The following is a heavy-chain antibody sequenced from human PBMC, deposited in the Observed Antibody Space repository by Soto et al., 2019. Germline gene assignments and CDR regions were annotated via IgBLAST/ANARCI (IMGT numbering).Heavy chain of an antibody. V-gene: IGHV3-30*18. CDR3: AKDPQYYDFWSGYADY. Sequence: GGSLRLSRAASGFTFSSYGMHWVRQAPGKGLEWVAVILYDGSNKYYADSVKGRFTISRDNSKNTLYLQMNSLRPEDTAVYYCAKDPQYYDFWSGYADYWGQGTLVTV. CDR1: GFTFSSYG. D-gene: IGHD3-3*01. J-gene: IGHJ4*02. CDR2: ILYDGSNK.